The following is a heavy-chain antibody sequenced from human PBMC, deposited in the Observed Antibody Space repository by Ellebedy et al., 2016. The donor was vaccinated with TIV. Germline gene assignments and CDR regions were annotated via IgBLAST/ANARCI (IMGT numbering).Heavy chain of an antibody. CDR2: INGDGTDT. Sequence: GGSLRLXXAASGFTVSSYWMHWVRQAPGKGLVWVSRINGDGTDTKYADSVKGRFTISRDNAKNTLYLQMNSLRAEDTAVYYCARDGAPRDYGDYFDYWGQGTLVTVSS. CDR1: GFTVSSYW. CDR3: ARDGAPRDYGDYFDY. J-gene: IGHJ4*02. V-gene: IGHV3-74*01. D-gene: IGHD4-17*01.